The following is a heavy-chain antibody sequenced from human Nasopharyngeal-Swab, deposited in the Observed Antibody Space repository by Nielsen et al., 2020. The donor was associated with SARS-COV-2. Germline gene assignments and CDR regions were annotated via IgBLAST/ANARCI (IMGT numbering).Heavy chain of an antibody. CDR2: MYPRDSDT. CDR1: GYSFSSYW. J-gene: IGHJ4*02. V-gene: IGHV5-51*01. CDR3: ARHGKFSSGSNYFDY. Sequence: GESLKISCKGSGYSFSSYWIGWVRQMPGKGLEWMGIMYPRDSDTRYSPSFQGQVTTSADKSISTAYLQWSSLQASDTAIYYCARHGKFSSGSNYFDYWGQGTLVTVSS. D-gene: IGHD6-19*01.